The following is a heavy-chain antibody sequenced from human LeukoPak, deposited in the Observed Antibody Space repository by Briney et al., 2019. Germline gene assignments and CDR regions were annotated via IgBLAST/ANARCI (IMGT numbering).Heavy chain of an antibody. CDR2: ISSSSSYI. V-gene: IGHV3-21*04. J-gene: IGHJ5*02. Sequence: GGSLRLYCAASGFTFSSYSMKWVRQAPGKGLEWVSSISSSSSYIYYADSVKGRFTISRDNAKNSLYLQMNSLRAEDTAVYYCARGITSYSYGYRHNWFDPWGQGTLVTVSS. D-gene: IGHD5-18*01. CDR3: ARGITSYSYGYRHNWFDP. CDR1: GFTFSSYS.